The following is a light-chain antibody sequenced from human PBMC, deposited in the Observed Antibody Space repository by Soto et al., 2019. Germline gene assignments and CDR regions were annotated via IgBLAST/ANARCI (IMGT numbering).Light chain of an antibody. Sequence: DIQMTQSPSSLSASVGDRVTITCRASQSISNYLNWYQQKPGKAPKLLMYAASSLKSGVPSRFSGSGSGTDFSITISRLQPEDFATYYCQQSYSTPQTFGQGTKVEIK. CDR2: AAS. CDR3: QQSYSTPQT. CDR1: QSISNY. V-gene: IGKV1-39*01. J-gene: IGKJ1*01.